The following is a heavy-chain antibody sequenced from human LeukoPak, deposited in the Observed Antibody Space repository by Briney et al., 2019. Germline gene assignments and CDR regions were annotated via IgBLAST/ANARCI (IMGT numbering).Heavy chain of an antibody. D-gene: IGHD5-18*01. CDR2: IYWDDDK. J-gene: IGHJ5*02. V-gene: IGHV2-5*02. Sequence: SGPTLVKPTQTLTPTCTFSGFSLSTSGVGVGWIRQPPGKALEWLALIYWDDDKRYSPSLKSRLTITKDTSKNQVVLTMTNMDPVDTATYYCAHRGYSPNGNWFDPWGQGTLVTVSS. CDR3: AHRGYSPNGNWFDP. CDR1: GFSLSTSGVG.